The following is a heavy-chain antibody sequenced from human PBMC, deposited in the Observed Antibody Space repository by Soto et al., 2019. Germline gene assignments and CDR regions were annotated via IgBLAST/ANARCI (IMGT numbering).Heavy chain of an antibody. CDR1: GYTFTSYY. J-gene: IGHJ6*02. CDR3: ARGWGRVVYAMDV. Sequence: QVQLVQSGAEVKKPGASVRVSCKASGYTFTSYYIHWVRQAPGQGLEWVSIINPVGGSTNYAQKLQGRVTATRDTSTSTVHMELSSLRSEDTAVYYCARGWGRVVYAMDVWGQGTTVTVSS. CDR2: INPVGGST. D-gene: IGHD1-26*01. V-gene: IGHV1-46*04.